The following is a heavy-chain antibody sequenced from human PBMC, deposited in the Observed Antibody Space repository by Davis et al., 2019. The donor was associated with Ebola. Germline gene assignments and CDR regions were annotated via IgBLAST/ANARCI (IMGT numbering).Heavy chain of an antibody. CDR2: INHSGST. Sequence: GSLRLSCAVYGGSFSGYYWSWIRQPPGKGLEWIGEINHSGSTNYNPSLKSRVTISVDTSKNQFSLKLSSVTAADTAVYYCARLGGWLVDWFDPWGQGTLVTVSS. CDR1: GGSFSGYY. V-gene: IGHV4-34*01. J-gene: IGHJ5*02. D-gene: IGHD6-19*01. CDR3: ARLGGWLVDWFDP.